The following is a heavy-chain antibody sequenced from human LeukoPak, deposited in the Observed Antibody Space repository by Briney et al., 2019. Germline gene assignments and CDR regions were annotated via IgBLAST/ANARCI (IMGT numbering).Heavy chain of an antibody. CDR2: IKSKTDGGTT. Sequence: GGSLRLPCAASGFTFSNAWMSWVRQAPGKGLEWVGRIKSKTDGGTTDYAAPVKGRFTISRDDSKNTLYLQMNSLKTEDTAVYYCTTGAMTTVNPFDYWGQGTLVTVSS. CDR3: TTGAMTTVNPFDY. V-gene: IGHV3-15*01. D-gene: IGHD4-17*01. J-gene: IGHJ4*02. CDR1: GFTFSNAW.